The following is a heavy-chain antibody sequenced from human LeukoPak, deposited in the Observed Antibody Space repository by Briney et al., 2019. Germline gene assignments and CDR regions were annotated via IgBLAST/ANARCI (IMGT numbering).Heavy chain of an antibody. V-gene: IGHV4-34*01. CDR1: GGSFSGYY. D-gene: IGHD7-27*01. CDR3: ASLNWGYAPPNDY. CDR2: INHSGST. J-gene: IGHJ4*02. Sequence: SETLSLTCAVYGGSFSGYYWSWLRQPPGKGVEWVGEINHSGSTNYNPSLKSRVTISVDTSKNQFSLKLSSVTAADTAVYYCASLNWGYAPPNDYWGQGTLVTVSS.